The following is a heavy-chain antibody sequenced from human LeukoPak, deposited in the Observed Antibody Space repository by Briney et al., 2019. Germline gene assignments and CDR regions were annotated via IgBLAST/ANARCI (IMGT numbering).Heavy chain of an antibody. Sequence: SVKVTCKASGGTFSSYAISWVRQAPGQGLEWMGGIIPIFGTANYAQKFQGRVTITADESTSTAYMELSSLRSEDTAVYYCARGYYDILTGRYNWFDPWGQGTLVTVSS. J-gene: IGHJ5*02. CDR3: ARGYYDILTGRYNWFDP. V-gene: IGHV1-69*13. CDR1: GGTFSSYA. D-gene: IGHD3-9*01. CDR2: IIPIFGTA.